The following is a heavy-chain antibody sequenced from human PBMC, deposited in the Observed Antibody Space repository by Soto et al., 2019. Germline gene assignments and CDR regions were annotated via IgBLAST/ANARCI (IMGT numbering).Heavy chain of an antibody. J-gene: IGHJ6*02. Sequence: GGSLRLSCAASGFAFSDFYMSWTRQAPGKGLEWISYISGGGTTVFYADSVKGRFTISRDNAQKSLYLQMDSLTSEDTAIYYCARDREPSVYYGMAVWGQGTTVTVSS. CDR3: ARDREPSVYYGMAV. CDR2: ISGGGTTV. CDR1: GFAFSDFY. V-gene: IGHV3-11*01.